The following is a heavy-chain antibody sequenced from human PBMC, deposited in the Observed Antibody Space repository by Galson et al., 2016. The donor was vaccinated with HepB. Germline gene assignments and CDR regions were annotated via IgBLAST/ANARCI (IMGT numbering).Heavy chain of an antibody. Sequence: ETLSLTCTVSGGSITSYDYYWAWVRQPPGKGKEWVASIYYSGSTCYNPSLNSRVTISRDTSNNRFSLDLTSVTAADTAVYYCARHPAGYYDNWGQGILVTVSS. J-gene: IGHJ4*02. D-gene: IGHD2-15*01. V-gene: IGHV4-39*01. CDR3: ARHPAGYYDN. CDR2: IYYSGST. CDR1: GGSITSYDYY.